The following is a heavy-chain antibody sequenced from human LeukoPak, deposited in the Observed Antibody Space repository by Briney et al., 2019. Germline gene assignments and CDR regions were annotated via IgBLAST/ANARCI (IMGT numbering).Heavy chain of an antibody. J-gene: IGHJ4*02. CDR2: ISSSSGAI. D-gene: IGHD3-3*01. CDR3: AKDREPHDFWSGYHDY. V-gene: IGHV3-48*01. CDR1: GFTFSSYG. Sequence: GGSLILSCVASGFTFSSYGMTWVRQAPGKGLEWISFISSSSGAIYYADSVKGRFTISRDNAKNSVYRQVNSLRVEDTAVYSCAKDREPHDFWSGYHDYWGQGILVTVSS.